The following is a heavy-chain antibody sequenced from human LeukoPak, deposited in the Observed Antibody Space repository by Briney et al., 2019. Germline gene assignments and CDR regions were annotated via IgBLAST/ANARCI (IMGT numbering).Heavy chain of an antibody. D-gene: IGHD6-13*01. CDR2: IIPIFGTA. CDR3: ARDTSSSRGVDY. V-gene: IGHV1-69*13. J-gene: IGHJ4*02. Sequence: EASVKVSCKASGGTFSSYAISWVRQAPGQGLEWMGGIIPIFGTANYAQKFQGRVTITADESTSTAYMELSSLRSEDTAVYYCARDTSSSRGVDYWGQGTLITVSS. CDR1: GGTFSSYA.